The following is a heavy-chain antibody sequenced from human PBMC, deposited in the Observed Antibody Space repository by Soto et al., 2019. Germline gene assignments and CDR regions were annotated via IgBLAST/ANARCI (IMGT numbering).Heavy chain of an antibody. Sequence: GGSLRLSCAASGFTVSSNYMSWVRQAPGKGLEWVSVIYSGGSTYYADSVKGRFTISRHNSKNTLYLQMNSLRAEDTAVYYCARDAEYSSSWQGGVYWGQGTLVTVSS. CDR1: GFTVSSNY. J-gene: IGHJ4*02. V-gene: IGHV3-53*04. CDR3: ARDAEYSSSWQGGVY. CDR2: IYSGGST. D-gene: IGHD6-13*01.